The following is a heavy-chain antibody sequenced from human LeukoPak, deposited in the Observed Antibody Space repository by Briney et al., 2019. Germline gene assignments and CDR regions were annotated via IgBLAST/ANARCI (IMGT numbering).Heavy chain of an antibody. Sequence: GESLKISCKGSGYSFTSYWIGWVRQMPGKGLEWMGIIYPGDSDTRYSPSFQGQVTISADKSISTAYLQWSSLKASDTAMYYCARPGYCSSTSCYGLDYWGREPWSPSPQ. J-gene: IGHJ4*02. CDR2: IYPGDSDT. D-gene: IGHD2-2*01. CDR3: ARPGYCSSTSCYGLDY. V-gene: IGHV5-51*01. CDR1: GYSFTSYW.